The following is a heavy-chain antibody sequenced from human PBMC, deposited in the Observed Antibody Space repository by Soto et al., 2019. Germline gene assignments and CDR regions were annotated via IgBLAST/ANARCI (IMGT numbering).Heavy chain of an antibody. CDR2: ISYGGNKK. V-gene: IGHV3-30*18. CDR1: GFTFSSYG. CDR3: AKDQRGSNYGYFQY. Sequence: QVQLVESGGGVVQPGRSLRLSCAASGFTFSSYGMHWVRQAPGKGLEWVTLISYGGNKKYYGDSVQGRFTISRDNSKNTLYLEMDSLRPEDTAIYYCAKDQRGSNYGYFQYWGQGTLVTVSS. J-gene: IGHJ1*01. D-gene: IGHD4-4*01.